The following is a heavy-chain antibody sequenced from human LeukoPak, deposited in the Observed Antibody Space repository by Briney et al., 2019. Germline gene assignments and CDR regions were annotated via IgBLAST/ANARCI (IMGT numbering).Heavy chain of an antibody. Sequence: GGSLRLSCAVSGTTLRNYWMHWVRQVPGKGLVWVSRINSDGSSTNYADSVKGRFTISRDNAKNTLYLQMNGLRAEDTAVYYCARGYGDNSVLVDYWGQGTLVSVSS. D-gene: IGHD4-23*01. CDR2: INSDGSST. CDR1: GTTLRNYW. J-gene: IGHJ4*02. CDR3: ARGYGDNSVLVDY. V-gene: IGHV3-74*01.